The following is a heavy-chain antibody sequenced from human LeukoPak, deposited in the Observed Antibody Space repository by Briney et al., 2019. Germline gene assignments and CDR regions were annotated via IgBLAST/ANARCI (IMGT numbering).Heavy chain of an antibody. CDR2: ISACNGNT. CDR3: ARTSWDFWSGRPAIDAFDI. V-gene: IGHV1-18*01. J-gene: IGHJ3*02. D-gene: IGHD3-3*01. CDR1: GYTFTSYG. Sequence: GASVKVSCKASGYTFTSYGISWLRQAPGQGLEWMGWISACNGNTNYAQKLQGRVTMTTDTSTSTAYMELRSLRSDDTAVYYCARTSWDFWSGRPAIDAFDIWGQGTMVTVSS.